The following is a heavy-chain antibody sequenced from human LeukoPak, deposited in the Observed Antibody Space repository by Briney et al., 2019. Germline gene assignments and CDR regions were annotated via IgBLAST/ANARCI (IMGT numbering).Heavy chain of an antibody. Sequence: PSETLSHTCTVSGGSISSSSYYGGWIRQPPGKGLEWIGSIYYSGSTYYNPSLKSRVTISVDTSKNQFSLKLSSVTAADPAVYYCARLTVITSPYYFVYWGQGTLVTVSS. CDR3: ARLTVITSPYYFVY. D-gene: IGHD4-11*01. J-gene: IGHJ4*02. V-gene: IGHV4-39*01. CDR2: IYYSGST. CDR1: GGSISSSSYY.